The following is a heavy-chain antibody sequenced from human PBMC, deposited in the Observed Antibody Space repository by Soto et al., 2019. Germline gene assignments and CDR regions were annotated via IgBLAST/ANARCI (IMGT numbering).Heavy chain of an antibody. D-gene: IGHD3-3*01. CDR1: GYTFTNYF. CDR3: AKDPNDYAFWAGSSYYHGMGV. Sequence: ASVKVSCKTSGYTFTNYFVHWVRQAPGQGLEWMGALNPGNRITNYALKFQGRVTMTSDTSTNTVYVELSSLRSEYTAVYYCAKDPNDYAFWAGSSYYHGMGVRGQGTTVTVSS. J-gene: IGHJ6*02. CDR2: LNPGNRIT. V-gene: IGHV1-46*01.